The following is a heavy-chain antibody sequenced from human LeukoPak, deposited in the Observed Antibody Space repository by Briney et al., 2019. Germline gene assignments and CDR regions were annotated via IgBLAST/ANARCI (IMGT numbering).Heavy chain of an antibody. D-gene: IGHD2-15*01. Sequence: SETLSLTCTVSGGSISSSSYYWGWIRQPPGKGLEWIGYIYYSGTTNYNPSLKSRVTISVDASKNQFSLKLSSVTAADTAVYYCAREDYCSGGSCYSGYFQHWGQGTLVTVSS. CDR1: GGSISSSSYY. CDR3: AREDYCSGGSCYSGYFQH. CDR2: IYYSGTT. J-gene: IGHJ1*01. V-gene: IGHV4-61*01.